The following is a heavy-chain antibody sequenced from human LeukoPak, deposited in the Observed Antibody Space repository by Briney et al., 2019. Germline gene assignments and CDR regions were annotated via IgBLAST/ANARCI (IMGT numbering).Heavy chain of an antibody. D-gene: IGHD6-19*01. CDR3: ARENSSGCCAYYYYGMDV. V-gene: IGHV5-51*01. J-gene: IGHJ6*02. CDR2: IYPGDSDT. CDR1: GYSFTSYW. Sequence: PGESLKISCKGSGYSFTSYWIGWVRQMPGKGLEWMGIIYPGDSDTRYSPSFQGQVTISADKSISTAYMELSRLRSDDTAVYYCARENSSGCCAYYYYGMDVWGQGTTVTVSS.